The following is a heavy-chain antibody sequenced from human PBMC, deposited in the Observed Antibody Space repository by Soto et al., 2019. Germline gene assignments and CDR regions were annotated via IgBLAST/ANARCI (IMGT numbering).Heavy chain of an antibody. CDR3: ARESEDLTSNFGY. J-gene: IGHJ4*02. Sequence: LRLSCAASGFIFTRYSMNWVRQAPGKGLEWVSSISSTTNYIYYGDSMKGRFTISRDNAKNSLYLEMNSLRAEDTAVYYCARESEDLTSNFGYWGQGTLVTVSS. CDR2: ISSTTNYI. CDR1: GFIFTRYS. V-gene: IGHV3-21*06.